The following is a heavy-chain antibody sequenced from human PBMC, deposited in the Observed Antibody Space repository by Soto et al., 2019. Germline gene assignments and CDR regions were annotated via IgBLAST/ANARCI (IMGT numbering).Heavy chain of an antibody. CDR1: GYTFTSYG. D-gene: IGHD1-7*01. CDR2: ISAYNGNT. J-gene: IGHJ3*02. Sequence: ASVKVSCKASGYTFTSYGISWVRQAPGQGLEWMGWISAYNGNTNYAQKLQGRVTMTTDTSTSTAYMELRSLRSDDTAVYYCASTYNWNYANAFAIWGQGTIVTVSS. V-gene: IGHV1-18*04. CDR3: ASTYNWNYANAFAI.